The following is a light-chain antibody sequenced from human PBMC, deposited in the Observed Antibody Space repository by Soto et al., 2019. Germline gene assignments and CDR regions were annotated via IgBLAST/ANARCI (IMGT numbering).Light chain of an antibody. J-gene: IGLJ1*01. CDR3: SSYTSTFPYV. CDR2: EVS. Sequence: QSVLTQPSSLSGSPGQSITISCSGTISDVGRYNYVSWYQQHPGTAPKLMIYEVSNRPSGVSNRFSGSKSGDTASLTISGLQAEDGADYYCSSYTSTFPYVFGAGTKVTVL. V-gene: IGLV2-14*01. CDR1: ISDVGRYNY.